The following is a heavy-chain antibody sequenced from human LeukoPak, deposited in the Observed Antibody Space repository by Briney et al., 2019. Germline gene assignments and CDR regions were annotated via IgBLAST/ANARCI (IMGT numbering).Heavy chain of an antibody. CDR2: IIPILGIA. CDR3: ARAAHHSSSWFT. CDR1: GGTFSSYA. V-gene: IGHV1-69*04. J-gene: IGHJ5*02. D-gene: IGHD6-13*01. Sequence: ASVKVSCKASGGTFSSYAISWVRQAPGQGLEWMGRIIPILGIANYAQKFQGRVTMTRDTSTSTVYMELSSLRSEDTAVYYCARAAHHSSSWFTWGQGTLVTVSS.